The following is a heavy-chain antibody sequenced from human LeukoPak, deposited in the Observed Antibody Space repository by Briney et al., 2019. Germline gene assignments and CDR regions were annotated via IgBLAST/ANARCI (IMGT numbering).Heavy chain of an antibody. Sequence: PGGSLRLSCAASGFTFSSYGMHWVRQAPGKGLEWVAVISYDGSNKYYADSVKGRFTISRDNSKNTLYLQMNSLRAEDTAVYYCTTDLGLIVVVPAAMHYWGQGTLVTVSS. CDR1: GFTFSSYG. V-gene: IGHV3-30*03. CDR2: ISYDGSNK. D-gene: IGHD2-2*01. CDR3: TTDLGLIVVVPAAMHY. J-gene: IGHJ4*02.